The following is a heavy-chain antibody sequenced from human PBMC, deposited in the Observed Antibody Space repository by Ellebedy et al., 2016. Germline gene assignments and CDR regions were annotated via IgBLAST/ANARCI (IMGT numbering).Heavy chain of an antibody. CDR3: ARGQTRAEYFQH. D-gene: IGHD1-14*01. J-gene: IGHJ1*01. V-gene: IGHV4-59*01. Sequence: SETLSLTXTVSGGSISSYYWSWIRQPPGKGLEWIGYIYYSGSTNYNPSLKSRVTMSVDMSKNQFSLKLSSVTAADTAVYYCARGQTRAEYFQHWGQGTLVTVSS. CDR1: GGSISSYY. CDR2: IYYSGST.